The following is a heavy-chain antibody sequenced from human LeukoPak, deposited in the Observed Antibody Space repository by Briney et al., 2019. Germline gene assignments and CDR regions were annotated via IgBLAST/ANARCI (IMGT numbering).Heavy chain of an antibody. CDR3: AKDRKVRGVSCFDY. V-gene: IGHV3-23*01. CDR1: GFTFSTYA. J-gene: IGHJ4*02. CDR2: ISGSGGST. Sequence: GGSLRLSCAASGFTFSTYAMSWVRQAPGKGLEWVSGISGSGGSTYYADSVKGRFTISRDNSKNTLCLQMNSLSAEDTAVYYCAKDRKVRGVSCFDYWGQGTLVTVSS. D-gene: IGHD3-10*01.